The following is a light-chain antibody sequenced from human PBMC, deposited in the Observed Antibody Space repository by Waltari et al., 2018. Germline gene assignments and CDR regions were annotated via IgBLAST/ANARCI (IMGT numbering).Light chain of an antibody. CDR1: QSVSSY. CDR2: GAS. V-gene: IGKV3-11*01. J-gene: IGKJ5*01. Sequence: EIVLTQSTATLSLSPGERATLSCSASQSVSSYLAWYQQKPGQAPRLLIYGASNRATGIPARFSGSGSGTDFTLTISSLEPEDFAVYYCQQRSDWITFGQGTRLEIK. CDR3: QQRSDWIT.